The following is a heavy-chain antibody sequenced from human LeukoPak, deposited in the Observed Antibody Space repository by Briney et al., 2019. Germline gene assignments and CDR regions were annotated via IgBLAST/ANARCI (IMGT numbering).Heavy chain of an antibody. Sequence: SLRLSCAASGFTFSSYAMHWVRQAPGKGLEWVAVISYDGSNKYYADSVKGRFTISRDNSKNTLYLQMNSLRAEDTAVYYCARGYFTVTYDYWGQGTLVTVSS. J-gene: IGHJ4*02. D-gene: IGHD4-17*01. CDR3: ARGYFTVTYDY. V-gene: IGHV3-30*14. CDR1: GFTFSSYA. CDR2: ISYDGSNK.